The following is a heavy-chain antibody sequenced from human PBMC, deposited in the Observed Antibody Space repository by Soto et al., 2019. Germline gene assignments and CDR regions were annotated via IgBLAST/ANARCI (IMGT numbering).Heavy chain of an antibody. V-gene: IGHV3-15*01. CDR3: TTSLSIAARRSFDY. CDR1: GFTFSNAW. J-gene: IGHJ4*02. Sequence: GGSLRLSCAASGFTFSNAWMSWVRQAPGKGLEWVGRIKSKTDGGTTDYAAPVKGRFTISRDDSKNTLYLQMNSLKTEDTAVYYCTTSLSIAARRSFDYWGQGTLVTVSS. D-gene: IGHD6-6*01. CDR2: IKSKTDGGTT.